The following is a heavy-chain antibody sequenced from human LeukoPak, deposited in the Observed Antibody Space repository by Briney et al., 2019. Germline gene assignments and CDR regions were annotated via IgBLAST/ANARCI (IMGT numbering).Heavy chain of an antibody. CDR3: ARDNIAVSSTGDFDY. D-gene: IGHD2-8*01. V-gene: IGHV3-11*04. Sequence: GGSLRLSCAASGFTFSDYYMSWIRQAPGKGLEWVSYISSSGSTIYYADSVKGRFTISRDNAKNSLYLQMNSLRAEDTAVYYCARDNIAVSSTGDFDYWGQGTLVTVSS. J-gene: IGHJ4*02. CDR1: GFTFSDYY. CDR2: ISSSGSTI.